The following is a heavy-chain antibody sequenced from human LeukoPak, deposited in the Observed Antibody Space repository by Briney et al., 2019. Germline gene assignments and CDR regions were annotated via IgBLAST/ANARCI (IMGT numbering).Heavy chain of an antibody. CDR2: ISYDGSNK. V-gene: IGHV3-30*18. J-gene: IGHJ4*02. D-gene: IGHD3-10*01. CDR3: AKDADLDYYGSGSPFDY. Sequence: GGSLRLSCAASGFTFSSYGMHWVRQAPGKGLEWVAVISYDGSNKYYADSVRGRFTISRDNSKNTLYLQMSSLRAEDTAVYYCAKDADLDYYGSGSPFDYWGQGTLVTVSS. CDR1: GFTFSSYG.